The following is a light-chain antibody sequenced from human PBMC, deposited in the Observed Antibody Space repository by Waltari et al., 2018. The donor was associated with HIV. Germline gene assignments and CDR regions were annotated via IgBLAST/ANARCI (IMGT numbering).Light chain of an antibody. V-gene: IGLV2-18*02. Sequence: QSALTQPPSVSGSPGQSLAISCTGTSSNVGRYDRVSWYHQSPGTSPKLIVYEVSHRPSGVPGRFSGSKSGNTASLTISGLQPEDEADYYCSSFTTSGTWVFGGGTKLTVL. CDR3: SSFTTSGTWV. CDR2: EVS. J-gene: IGLJ3*02. CDR1: SSNVGRYDR.